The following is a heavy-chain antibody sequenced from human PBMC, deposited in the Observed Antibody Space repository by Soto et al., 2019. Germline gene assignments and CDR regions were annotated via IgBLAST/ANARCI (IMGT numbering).Heavy chain of an antibody. V-gene: IGHV1-69*13. CDR1: GGTFSSYA. D-gene: IGHD6-13*01. CDR2: IIPIFGTA. J-gene: IGHJ6*02. Sequence: ASVKVSCKASGGTFSSYAISWVRQAPGQGLEWMGGIIPIFGTANYAQKFQGRVTITADESTSTAYMELSSLRSEDTAVYYCARDKGVWNSSSWYDYYYYGMDVWGQGTTVTVSS. CDR3: ARDKGVWNSSSWYDYYYYGMDV.